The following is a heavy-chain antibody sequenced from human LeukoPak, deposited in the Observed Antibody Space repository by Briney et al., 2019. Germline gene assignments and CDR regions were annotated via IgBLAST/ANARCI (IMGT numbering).Heavy chain of an antibody. V-gene: IGHV4-39*01. D-gene: IGHD3-22*01. CDR1: GGSISSSIYY. Sequence: SETLSLTCTVSGGSISSSIYYWGWIRQPPGKGLEWIGSIYYSGSTYYNPSLKSRVTISVDTSKNQFSLKLSSVTAADTAVYYCARRLNYYDSSGRHFDYWGQGTLVTVSS. CDR2: IYYSGST. J-gene: IGHJ4*02. CDR3: ARRLNYYDSSGRHFDY.